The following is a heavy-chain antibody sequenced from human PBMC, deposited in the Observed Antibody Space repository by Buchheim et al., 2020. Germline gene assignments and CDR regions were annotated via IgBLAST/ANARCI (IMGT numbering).Heavy chain of an antibody. CDR3: AKDAGDFWSGSRPYYGMDV. V-gene: IGHV3-23*01. CDR2: ISGSGGST. CDR1: GFTFSTSA. D-gene: IGHD3-3*01. Sequence: EVQVLESGGSLVQPGGSLRLSCSASGFTFSTSAMSWVRQAPGKGLEWVSAISGSGGSTYYADSVKGRFTISRDNSKNTLYLQMNSLRAEDTAVYYCAKDAGDFWSGSRPYYGMDVWGQGTT. J-gene: IGHJ6*02.